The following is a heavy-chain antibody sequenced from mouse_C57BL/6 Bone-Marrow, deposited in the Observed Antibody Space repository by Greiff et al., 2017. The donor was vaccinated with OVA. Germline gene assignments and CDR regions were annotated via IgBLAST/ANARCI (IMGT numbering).Heavy chain of an antibody. CDR3: ASLNWTFAY. Sequence: QVQLQQPGAELVKPGASVTLSCKASGYTFTSYWMHWVKQRPGRGLAWIGRIDPNSGGTKYNEKFKSKAPLTVDKPSSTAYMQLSNLTAGDSAVCYCASLNWTFAYWGQGTLVTVSA. D-gene: IGHD4-1*01. CDR1: GYTFTSYW. CDR2: IDPNSGGT. J-gene: IGHJ3*01. V-gene: IGHV1-72*01.